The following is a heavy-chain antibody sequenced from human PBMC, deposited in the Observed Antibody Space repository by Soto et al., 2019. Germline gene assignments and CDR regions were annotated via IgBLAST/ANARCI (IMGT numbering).Heavy chain of an antibody. CDR3: AADKNYDILTGFQLFDY. J-gene: IGHJ4*02. D-gene: IGHD3-9*01. CDR1: GFTFTSSA. Sequence: GASVKVSCKASGFTFTSSAVQWVRQARGQRPEWIGWIVVGSGNTNYAQKFQERVTITRDMSTSTAYMELSSLRSEDTAVYYCAADKNYDILTGFQLFDYWGQGTLVTVSS. CDR2: IVVGSGNT. V-gene: IGHV1-58*01.